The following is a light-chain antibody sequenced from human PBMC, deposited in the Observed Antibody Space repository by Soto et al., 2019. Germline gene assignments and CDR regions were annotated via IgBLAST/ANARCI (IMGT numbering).Light chain of an antibody. J-gene: IGKJ1*01. CDR3: QQYGGLPRT. CDR1: QHVMYN. Sequence: EIVLTQSPATLYVSPGVRATLSCRASQHVMYNLAWYQQKPGQAPRLLVYGATTRATDAPPRFRGSGSGTECSLTCSSLQSEDFATYYCQQYGGLPRTFGQGSRVEIK. V-gene: IGKV3-15*01. CDR2: GAT.